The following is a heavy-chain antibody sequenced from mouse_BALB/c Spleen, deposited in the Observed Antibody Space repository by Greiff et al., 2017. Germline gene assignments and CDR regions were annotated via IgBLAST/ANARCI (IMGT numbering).Heavy chain of an antibody. CDR1: GFTFSSFG. V-gene: IGHV5-17*02. CDR3: ARDGNLVY. Sequence: EVKLMESGGGLVQPGGSRKLSCAASGFTFSSFGMHWVRQAPEKGLEWVAYISSGSSTIYYADTVKGRFTISRDNPKNTLFLQMTSLRSEDTAMYYCARDGNLVYWGQGTTLTVSS. CDR2: ISSGSSTI. D-gene: IGHD2-1*01. J-gene: IGHJ2*01.